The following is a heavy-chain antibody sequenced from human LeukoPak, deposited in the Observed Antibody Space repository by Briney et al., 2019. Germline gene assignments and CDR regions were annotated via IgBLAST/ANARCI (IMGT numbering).Heavy chain of an antibody. D-gene: IGHD3-9*01. J-gene: IGHJ4*02. CDR3: ARPVGYFDWSQSGPFDD. Sequence: GGSLRLSCAASGFTVSSNYMGWVRQAPGKGLEWVSVIYSGGSTYYADSVKGRFTISRDNSKNTLYLQMNSLRAEDTAVYYCARPVGYFDWSQSGPFDDWGQGTLVTVSS. V-gene: IGHV3-53*01. CDR1: GFTVSSNY. CDR2: IYSGGST.